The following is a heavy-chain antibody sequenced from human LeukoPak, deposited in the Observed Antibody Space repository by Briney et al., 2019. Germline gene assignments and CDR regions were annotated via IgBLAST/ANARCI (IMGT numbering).Heavy chain of an antibody. CDR1: GFTFSSYG. D-gene: IGHD6-13*01. CDR3: ARDPSSSWSDLVH. CDR2: IWYDGSNK. Sequence: GMSLRLSCAASGFTFSSYGMHWVRQAPGKGLEWVAVIWYDGSNKYYADSVKGRFTISRDNSKNTLYLQMNSLRAEDTAVYYCARDPSSSWSDLVHWGQGTLVTVSS. J-gene: IGHJ4*02. V-gene: IGHV3-33*01.